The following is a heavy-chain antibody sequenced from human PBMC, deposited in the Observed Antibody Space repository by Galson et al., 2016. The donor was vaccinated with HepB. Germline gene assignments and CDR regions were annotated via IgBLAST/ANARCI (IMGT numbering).Heavy chain of an antibody. Sequence: SLRLSCAASGFTFRMYSIHWMRQAPGKGLEWVAVISGSGRYEHYADSVKGRFSISRDNSRNMVHLQMSSLRPDDTAVYYCAKEDFCSDVGCPAGQWGQGRLVTVSS. CDR1: GFTFRMYS. D-gene: IGHD3-3*01. J-gene: IGHJ4*02. CDR2: ISGSGRYE. CDR3: AKEDFCSDVGCPAGQ. V-gene: IGHV3-30*04.